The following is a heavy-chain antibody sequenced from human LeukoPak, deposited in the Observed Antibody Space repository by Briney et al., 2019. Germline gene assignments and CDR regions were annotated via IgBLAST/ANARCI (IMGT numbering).Heavy chain of an antibody. D-gene: IGHD1-26*01. V-gene: IGHV1-69*05. CDR2: IIPIFGTA. CDR3: ARDSPISGSYYGGLGY. Sequence: SVKVSCTASGGTFSSYAISWVRQAPGQGLEWMGGIIPIFGTANYAQKFQGRVTMTRDTSTSTVYMELSSLRSEDTAVYYCARDSPISGSYYGGLGYWGQGTLVTVSS. J-gene: IGHJ4*02. CDR1: GGTFSSYA.